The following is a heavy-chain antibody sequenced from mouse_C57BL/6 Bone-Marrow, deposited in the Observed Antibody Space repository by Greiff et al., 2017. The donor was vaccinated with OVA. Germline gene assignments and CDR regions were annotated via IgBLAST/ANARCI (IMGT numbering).Heavy chain of an antibody. V-gene: IGHV1-19*01. CDR2: INPYNGGT. D-gene: IGHD1-1*01. CDR1: GYTFTDYC. Sequence: VQLLQSGPVLVKPGASVKMSCKASGYTFTDYCMNWVKQSPGKSLEWIGLINPYNGGTSYNQNVKGKATLTVAKSSSTAYIELNNLTSEDSAVYYCSRSDYDSPHYYYAMDYWGQGTSVTVSS. J-gene: IGHJ4*01. CDR3: SRSDYDSPHYYYAMDY.